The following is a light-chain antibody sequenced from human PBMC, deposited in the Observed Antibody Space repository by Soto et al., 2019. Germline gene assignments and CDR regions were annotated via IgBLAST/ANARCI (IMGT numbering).Light chain of an antibody. CDR3: QQANSFPLP. CDR2: GAS. V-gene: IGKV1-12*01. Sequence: DIQMTQSPSFVSASVGDRVTITCRARQGISRWLAWYQQRPGKATELMIYGASSLQSGVPSRFSRSGSGTDFNLPISSLQPEDFATYYCQQANSFPLPFGEGTGLEIK. J-gene: IGKJ5*01. CDR1: QGISRW.